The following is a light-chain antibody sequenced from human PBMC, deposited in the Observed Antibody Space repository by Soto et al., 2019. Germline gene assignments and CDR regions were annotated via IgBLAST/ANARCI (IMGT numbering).Light chain of an antibody. CDR3: SSYAGTCTV. CDR2: DGT. J-gene: IGLJ3*02. V-gene: IGLV2-11*01. CDR1: SSDIGAYNY. Sequence: QYALTQPRSVSGSPGQSVTISCTGTSSDIGAYNYVSWYQQYPGKAPKLMIYDGTKRPSGVPDRFSGPKSGNTASRTISGLQAEDEADYYCSSYAGTCTVFGGGTKLTVL.